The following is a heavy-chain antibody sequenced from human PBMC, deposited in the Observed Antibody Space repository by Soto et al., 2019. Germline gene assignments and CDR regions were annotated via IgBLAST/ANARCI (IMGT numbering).Heavy chain of an antibody. CDR2: ISGSGGST. Sequence: GGSLRLSCAASGLTFSSYAMILVRQAPGKGLEWVSAISGSGGSTYYADSMKGRFTISRDNSKNTLYLQMNGLRAEDTAVYYCAKSFWSGYYMGAYWGQGTLVTVSS. D-gene: IGHD3-3*01. CDR3: AKSFWSGYYMGAY. J-gene: IGHJ4*02. V-gene: IGHV3-23*01. CDR1: GLTFSSYA.